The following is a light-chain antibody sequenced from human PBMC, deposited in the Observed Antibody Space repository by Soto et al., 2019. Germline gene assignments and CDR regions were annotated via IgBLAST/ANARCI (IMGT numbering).Light chain of an antibody. V-gene: IGLV2-14*03. Sequence: QSALTQPASVSGSPGQSITISCTGTSSDVGGFDYVSWYQQHPGKVPKLMIFDVSNRPSGVSDRFSGSKSGNTASLTISGLQAEDEADYYCSSYTTTGTQVFGTGTKVTVL. CDR2: DVS. J-gene: IGLJ1*01. CDR1: SSDVGGFDY. CDR3: SSYTTTGTQV.